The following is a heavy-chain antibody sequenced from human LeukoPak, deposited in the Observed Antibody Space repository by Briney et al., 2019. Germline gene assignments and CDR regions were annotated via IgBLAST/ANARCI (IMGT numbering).Heavy chain of an antibody. CDR3: ARDFEGDYNYFDY. CDR2: IYYSGST. CDR1: GGSLSSYY. Sequence: SETLSLTCTVSGGSLSSYYWSWIRQPPGKGLEWIGYIYYSGSTNYNPSLKSRVTISVDTSKNQFSLKLSSVTAADTAVYYCARDFEGDYNYFDYWGQGTLVTVSS. J-gene: IGHJ4*02. D-gene: IGHD4-11*01. V-gene: IGHV4-59*01.